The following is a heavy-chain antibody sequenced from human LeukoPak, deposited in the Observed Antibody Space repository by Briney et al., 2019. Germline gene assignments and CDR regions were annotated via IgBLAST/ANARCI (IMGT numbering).Heavy chain of an antibody. J-gene: IGHJ4*02. CDR1: GYTFTTYY. CDR3: ASEGRDCSDGSCGSGGY. CDR2: INPSGGST. V-gene: IGHV1-46*01. D-gene: IGHD2-15*01. Sequence: ASVKVSCKASGYTFTTYYIHWVRQAPGQGLEWMGIINPSGGSTSYAQKFQGRVTMTRGTSTSTVYMELSSLRSEDTAVYYCASEGRDCSDGSCGSGGYWGQGTLVTVSS.